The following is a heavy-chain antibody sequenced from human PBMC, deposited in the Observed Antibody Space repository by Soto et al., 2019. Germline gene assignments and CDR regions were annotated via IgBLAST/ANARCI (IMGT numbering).Heavy chain of an antibody. J-gene: IGHJ4*02. Sequence: SETLSLSCAVSGGSISSGGYSWSWIRQPPGKGLEWIGYIYHSGSTYYNPSLKSRVTISVDRSKNQFSLKLSSVTAADTAVYYCARGDMTTVTLDYWGQGTLVTVSS. V-gene: IGHV4-30-2*01. CDR1: GGSISSGGYS. CDR3: ARGDMTTVTLDY. CDR2: IYHSGST. D-gene: IGHD4-17*01.